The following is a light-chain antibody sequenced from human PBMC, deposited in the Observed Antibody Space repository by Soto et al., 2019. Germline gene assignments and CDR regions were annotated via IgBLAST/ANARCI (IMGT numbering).Light chain of an antibody. J-gene: IGKJ4*01. V-gene: IGKV3-11*01. CDR2: DAS. CDR3: QKRSNWPST. Sequence: EIVLTQSPVTLSLSPGERATLSCRASQSVSSYLAWYQQKPGQAPRLLIYDASNRATGIPARFSGSGSGTDFTLTISSLEPEDFAVYYCQKRSNWPSTFGGGTKVEIK. CDR1: QSVSSY.